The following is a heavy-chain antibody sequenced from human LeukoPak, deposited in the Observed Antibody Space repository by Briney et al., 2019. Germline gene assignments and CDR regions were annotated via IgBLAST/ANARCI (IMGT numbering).Heavy chain of an antibody. CDR1: GFTFSSYA. CDR2: ISGSGGST. D-gene: IGHD5-12*01. CDR3: AKDRFYSGYDLGAFDI. J-gene: IGHJ3*02. V-gene: IGHV3-23*01. Sequence: GGSLRLSCAASGFTFSSYAMSWVRQAPGKGLEWVSAISGSGGSTYYADSVKGRFTTSRDNSKNTLYLQINSLRAEDTAVYYCAKDRFYSGYDLGAFDIWGQGTMVTVSS.